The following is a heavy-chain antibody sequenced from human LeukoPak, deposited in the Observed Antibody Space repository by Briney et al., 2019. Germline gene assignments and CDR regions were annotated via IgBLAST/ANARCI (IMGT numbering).Heavy chain of an antibody. Sequence: GRSLRLSCAASGFTFSSYGMHWVRQAPGKGLEWVAVISYDGSNKYYADSVKGRFTISRDNSKNTVHLQMNNLRAEDTAMYFCARRLYIVRGAFDIWGRGTMVTVSS. CDR3: ARRLYIVRGAFDI. CDR1: GFTFSSYG. D-gene: IGHD2/OR15-2a*01. J-gene: IGHJ3*02. CDR2: ISYDGSNK. V-gene: IGHV3-30*03.